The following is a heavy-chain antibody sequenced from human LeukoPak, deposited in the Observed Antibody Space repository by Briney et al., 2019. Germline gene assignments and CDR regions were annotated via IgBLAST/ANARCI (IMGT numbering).Heavy chain of an antibody. D-gene: IGHD1-26*01. CDR1: GFTFSSYA. Sequence: HPGGSLRLSCAASGFTFSSYAMSWVRQAPGKGLERASAISGSGGSTYYADSVKGRFTISRDNSKNTLYLQMNSLRAEDTAVYYCARSGSYLPLYYFDYWGQGTLVTVSS. V-gene: IGHV3-23*01. CDR2: ISGSGGST. J-gene: IGHJ4*02. CDR3: ARSGSYLPLYYFDY.